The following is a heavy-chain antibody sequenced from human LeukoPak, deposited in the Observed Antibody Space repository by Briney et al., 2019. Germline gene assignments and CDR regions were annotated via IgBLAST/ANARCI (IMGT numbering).Heavy chain of an antibody. CDR3: ARDLAYYDFWSGYYGPHFDY. Sequence: PSETLSLTCTVSGGSISSYYWSWIRQPPGKGLEWIGRIYTSGSTNYNPSLKSRVTMSVDTSKNQFSLKLSSVTAADTAVYYCARDLAYYDFWSGYYGPHFDYWGQGTLVTVSS. D-gene: IGHD3-3*01. CDR1: GGSISSYY. J-gene: IGHJ4*02. CDR2: IYTSGST. V-gene: IGHV4-4*07.